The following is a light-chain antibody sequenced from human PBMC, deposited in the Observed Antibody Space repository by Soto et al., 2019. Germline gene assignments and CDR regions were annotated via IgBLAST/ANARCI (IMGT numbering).Light chain of an antibody. CDR1: SSDVGGYNY. CDR2: DVS. CDR3: SSYTSSSTLGV. V-gene: IGLV2-14*01. J-gene: IGLJ2*01. Sequence: QSALTQPASVSGSPGQSITISCTGISSDVGGYNYVSWYQQHPGKAPKLMIYDVSNRPSGVSNRFSGSKSGNTASLTISGLQAEDEADYYCSSYTSSSTLGVFGGGTKLTVL.